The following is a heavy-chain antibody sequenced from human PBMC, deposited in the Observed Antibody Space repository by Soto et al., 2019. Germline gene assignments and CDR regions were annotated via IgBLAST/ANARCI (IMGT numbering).Heavy chain of an antibody. D-gene: IGHD2-15*01. CDR1: GFTFSSYE. J-gene: IGHJ5*02. CDR3: ARAPGVVVAAGAAWFGH. CDR2: ISSSGSTI. Sequence: GGSLRLSCAASGFTFSSYEMNWVRQAPGKGLEWVSYISSSGSTIYYADSVKGRFTISRDNAKNSLYLQMNSLRAEDTAVYYCARAPGVVVAAGAAWFGHWGQGTLVTVSS. V-gene: IGHV3-48*03.